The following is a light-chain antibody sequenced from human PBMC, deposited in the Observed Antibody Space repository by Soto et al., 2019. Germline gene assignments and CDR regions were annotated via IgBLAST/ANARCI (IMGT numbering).Light chain of an antibody. CDR1: QGISNH. CDR2: AAS. CDR3: QEYNNAPRT. V-gene: IGKV1-27*01. Sequence: DIQMTQSPSSLSASVGDRVTITCRASQGISNHLAWYQQKPGKVPKLLIYAASTLQSGVPSRFSGSGSGTDFTLTISSQQPEDVATYYCQEYNNAPRTFGQGTKGDIK. J-gene: IGKJ1*01.